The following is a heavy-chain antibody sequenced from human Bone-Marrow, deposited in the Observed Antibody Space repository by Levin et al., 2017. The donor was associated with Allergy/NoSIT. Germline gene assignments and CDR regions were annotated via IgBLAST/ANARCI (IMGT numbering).Heavy chain of an antibody. CDR1: GFTFSRYG. CDR2: LSGSGGST. V-gene: IGHV3-23*01. Sequence: GGSLRLSCAASGFTFSRYGMSWVRQAPGKGLEWVSALSGSGGSTYYADSVKGRFTVSRDNSKNTRFIQMNSVRVEDTAVYYCAKDRGWDGDAFDTWGQGTMVTVSS. CDR3: AKDRGWDGDAFDT. D-gene: IGHD5-24*01. J-gene: IGHJ3*02.